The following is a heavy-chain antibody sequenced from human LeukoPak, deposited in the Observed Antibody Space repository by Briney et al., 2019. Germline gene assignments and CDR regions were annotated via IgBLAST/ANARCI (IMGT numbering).Heavy chain of an antibody. CDR2: IKQDGSEQ. V-gene: IGHV3-7*01. D-gene: IGHD6-19*01. CDR1: GFTFSHYW. J-gene: IGHJ4*02. CDR3: AKIPSPLEQWLVN. Sequence: GGSLRLSCAASGFTFSHYWMTWVRQAPGKGLEWVANIKQDGSEQYYVDSVKGRFTISRDNSKNTLYLQMNSLRAEDTAVYYCAKIPSPLEQWLVNWGQGTLVTVSS.